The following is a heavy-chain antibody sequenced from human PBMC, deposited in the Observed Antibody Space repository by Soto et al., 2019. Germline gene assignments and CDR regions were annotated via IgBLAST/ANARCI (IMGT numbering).Heavy chain of an antibody. Sequence: QVQLVQSGAEVKKPGASVKVSCKASRYTFTNYNIDWVRQAPGQGLEWMGWINPNSGDTGYAQKFQGRVTMTRDTSISTAYMELSSLRSEDTAVYYCARMDFDILTGRINWFDPWGQGTPVTVSS. V-gene: IGHV1-8*01. J-gene: IGHJ5*02. D-gene: IGHD3-9*01. CDR2: INPNSGDT. CDR3: ARMDFDILTGRINWFDP. CDR1: RYTFTNYN.